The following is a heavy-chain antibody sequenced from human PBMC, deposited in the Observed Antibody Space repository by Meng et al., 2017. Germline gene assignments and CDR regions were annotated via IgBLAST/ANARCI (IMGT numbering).Heavy chain of an antibody. CDR3: ARQRGPDF. CDR2: INEFGST. CDR1: GGSFSGYY. J-gene: IGHJ4*02. V-gene: IGHV4-34*01. Sequence: QVPLQPWGAGLLGPSETLSLPCAVYGGSFSGYYWNWIRQPPGKGLEWIGEINEFGSTNYSPSLKSRVTILVDTSKNQFSLKLRSVTAADTAVYYCARQRGPDFWGQGSLVTVSS. D-gene: IGHD5-12*01.